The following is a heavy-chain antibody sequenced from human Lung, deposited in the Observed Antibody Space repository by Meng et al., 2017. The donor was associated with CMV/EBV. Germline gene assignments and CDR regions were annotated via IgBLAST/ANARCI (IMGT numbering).Heavy chain of an antibody. D-gene: IGHD3-3*01. CDR3: ARDHDYDFWSGYVDY. Sequence: GESXKISCAASGFTFSSYAMHWVRQAPGKGLEYVSAISSNGGSTYYADSVKGRFTISRDNSKNTLYLQMGSLRAEDMAVYYCARDHDYDFWSGYVDYWGQGTRVNGSS. J-gene: IGHJ4*02. CDR2: ISSNGGST. V-gene: IGHV3-64*02. CDR1: GFTFSSYA.